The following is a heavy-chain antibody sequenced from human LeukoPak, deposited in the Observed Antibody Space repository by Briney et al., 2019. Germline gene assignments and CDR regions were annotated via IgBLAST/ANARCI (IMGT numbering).Heavy chain of an antibody. Sequence: GSLGLSCAASGFTFSPYAMNWVRQAPGRGLEWVSSIGGSGSSIYYADSVKGRFTISRDNAKNSLYLQMNSLRAEDTAVYYCARESEESFDYWGQGTLVTVSS. CDR1: GFTFSPYA. CDR2: IGGSGSSI. CDR3: ARESEESFDY. V-gene: IGHV3-21*01. J-gene: IGHJ4*02.